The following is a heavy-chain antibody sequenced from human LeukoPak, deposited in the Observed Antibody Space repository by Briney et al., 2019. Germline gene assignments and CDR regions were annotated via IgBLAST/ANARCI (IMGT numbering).Heavy chain of an antibody. J-gene: IGHJ1*01. Sequence: PGGSLRLSSAASGLTFSDYYMGWIRPAPGKGLEWVSYISSSGSTIYYADSVKGRFTISRDNAKNSLYLQMNSLRAEDTAVYYCAKASSTSRPVDFQHWGQGTLVTVSS. CDR2: ISSSGSTI. D-gene: IGHD2-2*01. V-gene: IGHV3-11*01. CDR3: AKASSTSRPVDFQH. CDR1: GLTFSDYY.